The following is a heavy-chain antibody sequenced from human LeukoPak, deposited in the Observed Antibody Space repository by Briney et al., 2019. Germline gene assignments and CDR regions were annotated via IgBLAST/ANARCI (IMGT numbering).Heavy chain of an antibody. D-gene: IGHD3-22*01. J-gene: IGHJ3*02. V-gene: IGHV3-11*04. CDR2: ISSSGSTI. CDR1: GFTFSDYY. CDR3: AREGGNYYDSSGYPHAFDI. Sequence: GGSLRLSCAASGFTFSDYYMSWIRQAPGKGLEWVSYISSSGSTIYYADSVKGRFTISRDNAKNSLYLQMNSLRAEDTAVYYCAREGGNYYDSSGYPHAFDIWGQGTMVTVSS.